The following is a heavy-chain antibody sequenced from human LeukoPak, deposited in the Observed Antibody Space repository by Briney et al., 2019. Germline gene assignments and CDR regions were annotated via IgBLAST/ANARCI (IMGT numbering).Heavy chain of an antibody. D-gene: IGHD3-3*02. CDR1: GGTFSSYA. Sequence: ASVKVSCKASGGTFSSYAISWVRQAPGQGLEWMGGIIPVFGTANYAQKFQGRVTITADESTSTAYMELSSLRSEDTAVYYCAREATNSINWFDPWGQGTLVTVSS. V-gene: IGHV1-69*13. CDR2: IIPVFGTA. CDR3: AREATNSINWFDP. J-gene: IGHJ5*02.